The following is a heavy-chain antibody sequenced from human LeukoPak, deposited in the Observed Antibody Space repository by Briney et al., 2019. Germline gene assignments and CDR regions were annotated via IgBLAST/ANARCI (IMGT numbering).Heavy chain of an antibody. D-gene: IGHD5-18*01. CDR1: GGTFIIYA. CDR3: ARGDTAMAFYYFDY. Sequence: SVKVSFKASGGTFIIYAISWVRQAPGQGGEWMGGIIPIFGTANYAQKFQGRVTITADKSTSTAYMELSSLRSEDTAVYYCARGDTAMAFYYFDYWGQGTLVTVSS. CDR2: IIPIFGTA. V-gene: IGHV1-69*06. J-gene: IGHJ4*02.